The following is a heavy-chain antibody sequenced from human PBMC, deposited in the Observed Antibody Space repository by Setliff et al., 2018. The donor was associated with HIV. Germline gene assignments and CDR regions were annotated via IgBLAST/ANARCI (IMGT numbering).Heavy chain of an antibody. CDR1: GFTLGGFG. Sequence: GGSLRLSCVASGFTLGGFGMHWVRQAPGKGLEWVAFIQYDGSKQSYADSVKGRFTISRDNAKNSLYLQMNSLRAEDTAVYYCARDRSDLAANLDYYYYFGFDVWGQGTTVTVSS. CDR3: ARDRSDLAANLDYYYYFGFDV. D-gene: IGHD6-6*01. J-gene: IGHJ6*02. V-gene: IGHV3-30*02. CDR2: IQYDGSKQ.